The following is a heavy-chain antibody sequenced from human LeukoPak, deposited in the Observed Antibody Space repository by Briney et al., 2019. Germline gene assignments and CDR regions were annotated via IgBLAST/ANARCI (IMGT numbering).Heavy chain of an antibody. V-gene: IGHV3-23*01. D-gene: IGHD3-9*01. CDR2: ISGSGGST. J-gene: IGHJ5*02. CDR3: ARDKAIFSGWFDP. Sequence: GGSLRLSCAASGFTFSSYGMSWVRQAPGKGLEWVSAISGSGGSTYYADSVKGRFTISRDNSKNTLYLQMNSLRAEDTAVYYCARDKAIFSGWFDPWGQGTLVTVSS. CDR1: GFTFSSYG.